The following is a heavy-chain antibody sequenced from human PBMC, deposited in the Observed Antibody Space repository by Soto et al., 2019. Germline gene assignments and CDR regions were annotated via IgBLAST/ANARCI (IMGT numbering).Heavy chain of an antibody. D-gene: IGHD3-10*01. CDR3: GKESRYYYVSGSYLSLDC. V-gene: IGHV3-23*01. Sequence: EVQLLESGAGLVQPGGSLRLSCAASGFTFSTYAMTWVRQAPGTGLEWVSTLTGSGYTTYYADSVKGRFTISKDNPKNTLYLQVNSLRVEDTAVYYCGKESRYYYVSGSYLSLDCWGQGTLVTVSS. J-gene: IGHJ4*02. CDR1: GFTFSTYA. CDR2: LTGSGYTT.